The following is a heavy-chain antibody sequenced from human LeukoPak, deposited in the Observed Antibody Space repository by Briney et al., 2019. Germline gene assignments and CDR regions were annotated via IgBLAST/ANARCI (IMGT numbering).Heavy chain of an antibody. CDR3: ARQIRSDYVWGSYRIDYFDH. CDR2: IYHSGRT. D-gene: IGHD3-16*02. CDR1: GGSISSSNW. V-gene: IGHV4-4*02. Sequence: SETLSLTCAVSGGSISSSNWWSWFRQPPGKGLEWIGEIYHSGRTHYNPSPKRRVTISVDKSKNQFSLKLRSVTAADTAVYHCARQIRSDYVWGSYRIDYFDHWGQGTLVTVSS. J-gene: IGHJ4*02.